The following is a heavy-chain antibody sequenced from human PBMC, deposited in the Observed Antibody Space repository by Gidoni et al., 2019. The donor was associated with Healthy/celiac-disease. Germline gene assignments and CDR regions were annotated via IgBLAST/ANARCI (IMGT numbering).Heavy chain of an antibody. V-gene: IGHV1-18*01. Sequence: QVQLVQSGAEVKKPGASVKVSCKASGYTFTSYGISWVRQAPGQGLEWMGWISAYNGNTNDAQKLQGRVTMTTDTSTSTAYMERRSLRSDDTAVYYCARDRYVSYSGSYNMYDYWGQGTLVTVSS. CDR2: ISAYNGNT. J-gene: IGHJ4*02. CDR1: GYTFTSYG. CDR3: ARDRYVSYSGSYNMYDY. D-gene: IGHD1-26*01.